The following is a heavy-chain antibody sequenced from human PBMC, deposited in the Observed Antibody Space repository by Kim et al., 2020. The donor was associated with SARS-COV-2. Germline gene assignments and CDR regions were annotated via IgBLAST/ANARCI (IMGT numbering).Heavy chain of an antibody. CDR3: AKDLRRFGELIHFDY. CDR1: GFTFSSYA. V-gene: IGHV3-23*01. J-gene: IGHJ4*02. Sequence: GGSLRLSCAASGFTFSSYAMSWVRQAPGKGLEWVSAISGSGGSTYYADSVKGRFTISRDNSKNTLYLQMNSLRAEDTAVYYCAKDLRRFGELIHFDYWGQGTLVTVSS. D-gene: IGHD3-10*01. CDR2: ISGSGGST.